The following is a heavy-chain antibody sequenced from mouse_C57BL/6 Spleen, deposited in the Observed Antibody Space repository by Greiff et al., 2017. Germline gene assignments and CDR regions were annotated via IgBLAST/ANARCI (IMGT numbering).Heavy chain of an antibody. D-gene: IGHD1-1*01. CDR2: IYPRSGNT. Sequence: VQLQESGAELARPGASVKLSCKASGYTFTSYGISWVKQRTGQGLEWIGEIYPRSGNTYYNEKFKGKATLTADKSSSTAYMELRSLTSEDSAVYFCARKDYGSSSYYFDCWGEGTTLTVSS. J-gene: IGHJ2*01. CDR1: GYTFTSYG. CDR3: ARKDYGSSSYYFDC. V-gene: IGHV1-81*01.